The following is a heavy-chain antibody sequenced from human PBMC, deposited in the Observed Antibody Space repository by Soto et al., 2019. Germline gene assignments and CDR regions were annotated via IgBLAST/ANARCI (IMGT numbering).Heavy chain of an antibody. V-gene: IGHV4-31*03. Sequence: SETLSLTCTVSGGSISSGGYYWSWIRQHPGKGLEWIGYIYYSGSTYYNPSLKSRVTISVDTSKNQFSLKLSSVTAADTAVYYCARDGSMIAGGGLLFDYWGQGTLVTVSS. D-gene: IGHD3-22*01. CDR3: ARDGSMIAGGGLLFDY. CDR2: IYYSGST. J-gene: IGHJ4*02. CDR1: GGSISSGGYY.